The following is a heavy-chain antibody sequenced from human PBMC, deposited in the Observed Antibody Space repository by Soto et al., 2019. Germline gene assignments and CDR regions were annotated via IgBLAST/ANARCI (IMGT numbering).Heavy chain of an antibody. J-gene: IGHJ4*02. Sequence: QVQLVESGGGVVQRGRSLRLSCAASGFTFSSYGMHWVRQAPGKGLEWVAVTSYDGRNENYADSVKGRFTISRDNPRNTLYLQMNSLRPEDTAVYYCAKDTYYYDSSGYYVFDYWGQGTLVTVSS. CDR2: TSYDGRNE. D-gene: IGHD3-22*01. V-gene: IGHV3-30*18. CDR3: AKDTYYYDSSGYYVFDY. CDR1: GFTFSSYG.